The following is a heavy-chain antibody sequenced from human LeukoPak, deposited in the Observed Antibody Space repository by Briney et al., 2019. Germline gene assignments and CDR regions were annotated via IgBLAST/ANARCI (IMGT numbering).Heavy chain of an antibody. J-gene: IGHJ4*02. CDR2: INPTGGVT. V-gene: IGHV1-46*01. CDR1: GYTFTGYY. CDR3: ARDENSSGYYGH. Sequence: ASVKVSCKASGYTFTGYYMHWVRQAPGQGLEWMGLINPTGGVTTYAQRFQGRVTMTSDKSTSTVYMELSSLRSEDTALYYCARDENSSGYYGHWGQGTLVTVSS. D-gene: IGHD3-22*01.